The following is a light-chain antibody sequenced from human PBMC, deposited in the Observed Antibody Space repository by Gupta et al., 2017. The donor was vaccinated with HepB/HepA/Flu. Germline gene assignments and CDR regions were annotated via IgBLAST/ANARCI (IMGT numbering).Light chain of an antibody. CDR1: QSISSW. J-gene: IGKJ1*01. CDR3: QQYNSNSET. CDR2: RAS. V-gene: IGKV1-5*03. Sequence: DIQMTQSPSTLSASVGDRVTITCRASQSISSWLAWYQQKPGQAPKLLIQRASSSESGVPSRFSGSGSGTEFTLTISSLQPDDSATYYCQQYNSNSETFGQGTKVEIK.